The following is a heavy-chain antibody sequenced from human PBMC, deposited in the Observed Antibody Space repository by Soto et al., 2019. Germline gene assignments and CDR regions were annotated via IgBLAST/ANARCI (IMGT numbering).Heavy chain of an antibody. CDR1: GFTFDDYT. Sequence: GGSLRLSCAASGFTFDDYTMHWVRQAPGKGLEWVSLISWDGGSTYYADSVKGRFTISRDNSKNSLYLQMNSLRTEDTALYYCAKDTLAGDYYYYGMDVWGQGTTVTVSS. V-gene: IGHV3-43*01. CDR2: ISWDGGST. J-gene: IGHJ6*02. CDR3: AKDTLAGDYYYYGMDV.